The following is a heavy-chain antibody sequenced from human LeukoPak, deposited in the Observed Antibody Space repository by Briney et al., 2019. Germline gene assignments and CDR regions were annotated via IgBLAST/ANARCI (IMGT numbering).Heavy chain of an antibody. CDR2: ISYDGSNE. CDR3: AKEEAADGDAFDI. D-gene: IGHD6-13*01. V-gene: IGHV3-30*18. Sequence: PGRSLRLSCAASGFTFSSYGMHWVRQAPGKGLEWVTVISYDGSNEYSADSVKGRFTISRDNSKNTLYLQMSSLRAEDTAVYYCAKEEAADGDAFDIWGQGTMVTVSS. J-gene: IGHJ3*02. CDR1: GFTFSSYG.